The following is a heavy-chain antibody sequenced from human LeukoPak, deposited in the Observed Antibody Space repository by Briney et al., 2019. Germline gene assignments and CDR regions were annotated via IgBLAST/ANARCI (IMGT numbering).Heavy chain of an antibody. CDR3: AREVGEGFDY. Sequence: PGGSLRLSCAASGFTFITYSMTWVRQAPGKGLEWVSSISSITSSYIHYADSVKGRFTISRDNVKNSLYLQMNSLRAEDTAVYYCAREVGEGFDYWGQGTLVTVSS. CDR1: GFTFITYS. CDR2: ISSITSSYI. D-gene: IGHD3-16*01. V-gene: IGHV3-21*01. J-gene: IGHJ4*02.